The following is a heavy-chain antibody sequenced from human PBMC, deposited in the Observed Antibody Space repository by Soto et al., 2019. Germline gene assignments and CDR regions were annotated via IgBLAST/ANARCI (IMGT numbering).Heavy chain of an antibody. V-gene: IGHV4-34*01. J-gene: IGHJ4*02. CDR1: GGSFSGYY. CDR3: AREATGCSKYVTVAGRVLDY. Sequence: SETLSLTCAVYGGSFSGYYWSWIRQPPGKGLEWIGEINHSGSTNYNPSLKSRVTISVDTSKNQFSLKLSSVTAADTAVYYCAREATGCSKYVTVAGRVLDYWGQGTLVTVSS. D-gene: IGHD6-19*01. CDR2: INHSGST.